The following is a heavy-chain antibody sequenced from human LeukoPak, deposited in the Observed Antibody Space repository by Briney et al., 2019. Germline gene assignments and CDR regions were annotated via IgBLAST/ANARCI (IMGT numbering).Heavy chain of an antibody. J-gene: IGHJ4*02. D-gene: IGHD6-19*01. V-gene: IGHV3-23*01. CDR1: GLTFSTYS. CDR3: AKDVAPDSGWDLDY. CDR2: IYNSGAKI. Sequence: PGGFLRLSCAVSGLTFSTYSVTWVRQGPGKGLEWVSSIYNSGAKIFYADSVKGRFTISRDNSKNMLYLQMNSLRVEDTAVYYCAKDVAPDSGWDLDYWGQGTLVTVSS.